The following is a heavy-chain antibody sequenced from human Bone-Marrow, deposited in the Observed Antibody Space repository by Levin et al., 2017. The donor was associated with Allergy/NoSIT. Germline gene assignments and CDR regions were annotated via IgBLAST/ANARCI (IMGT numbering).Heavy chain of an antibody. CDR2: VYYSGST. Sequence: SETLSLTCTVSGGSISSRSYCWGWIRQPPGTGLEWIGSVYYSGSTYYTPSLKSRATISVDTSKNQFSLKLRSVTAADTAVYYCARLPDVRTYQYEAPSWGQGTLVTVSS. D-gene: IGHD3-22*01. J-gene: IGHJ5*02. CDR1: GGSISSRSYC. V-gene: IGHV4-39*01. CDR3: ARLPDVRTYQYEAPS.